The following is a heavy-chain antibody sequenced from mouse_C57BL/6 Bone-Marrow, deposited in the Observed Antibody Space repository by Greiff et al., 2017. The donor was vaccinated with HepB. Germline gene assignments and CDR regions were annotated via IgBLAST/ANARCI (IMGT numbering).Heavy chain of an antibody. Sequence: VQLQQSGAELVRPGASVKLSCTASGFNIKDDYMHWVKQRPEQGLEWIRWIDPENGDTEYASKFQGKATITADTSSNTAYLQLSSLTSEDTAVYYCTPFYYYGSSYFDYWGQGTTLTVSS. CDR2: IDPENGDT. V-gene: IGHV14-4*01. CDR3: TPFYYYGSSYFDY. CDR1: GFNIKDDY. D-gene: IGHD1-1*01. J-gene: IGHJ2*01.